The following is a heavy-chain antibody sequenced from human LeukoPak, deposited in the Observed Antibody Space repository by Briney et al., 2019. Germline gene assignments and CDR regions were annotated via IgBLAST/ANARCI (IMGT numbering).Heavy chain of an antibody. CDR1: GFTFGKYW. CDR3: ARDRGADCFDY. V-gene: IGHV3-7*03. D-gene: IGHD3-10*01. J-gene: IGHJ4*02. CDR2: IKLDGSEK. Sequence: PGGSLRLSCVASGFTFGKYWMSWVRQAPGKGLEWVANIKLDGSEKNYVDSVKGRFTISRDNAKNSLYLQMNSLRAEDTAVYYCARDRGADCFDYWGQGTLVTVSS.